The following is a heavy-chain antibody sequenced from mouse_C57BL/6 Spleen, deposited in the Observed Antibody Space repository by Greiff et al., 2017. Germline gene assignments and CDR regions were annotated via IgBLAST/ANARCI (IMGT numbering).Heavy chain of an antibody. Sequence: EVQLVESGGDLVKPGGSLKLSCAASGFTFSSYGMSWVRQTPDKRLEWVATISSGGSYTYYPDSVKGRFTISRDNAKNTLYLQMSSLKSEDTAMYYCARRPPGDFDYWGRGTTHTVSS. CDR3: ARRPPGDFDY. J-gene: IGHJ2*01. CDR1: GFTFSSYG. CDR2: ISSGGSYT. V-gene: IGHV5-6*01.